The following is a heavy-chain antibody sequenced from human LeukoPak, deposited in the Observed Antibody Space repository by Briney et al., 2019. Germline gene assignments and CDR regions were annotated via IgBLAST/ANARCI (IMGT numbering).Heavy chain of an antibody. CDR3: ARGFSGYTYGPDY. Sequence: GGSLRLSCAGSGFTFSSYEMNWVRQAPGKGLEWVSYISGSGSSRYYADSVKGRFTISRDNAKNSLYLQMNSLRAEDTAVYYCARGFSGYTYGPDYWGQGTLVTVSS. CDR1: GFTFSSYE. CDR2: ISGSGSSR. D-gene: IGHD5-18*01. J-gene: IGHJ4*02. V-gene: IGHV3-48*03.